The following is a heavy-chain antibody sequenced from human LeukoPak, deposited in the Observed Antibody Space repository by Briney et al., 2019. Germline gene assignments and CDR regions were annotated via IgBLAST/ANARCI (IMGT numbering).Heavy chain of an antibody. J-gene: IGHJ4*02. Sequence: GGSLRLSCAASGFTFSGYSMNWVRQAPGRGLEWVSSISSSSIYIYYADSVKGRFTIPRDNAKSSLSLQMNSLRAEDTAVYYCARGHSNYGDYFDYWGQGTLVTVSS. V-gene: IGHV3-21*01. CDR3: ARGHSNYGDYFDY. CDR2: ISSSSIYI. CDR1: GFTFSGYS. D-gene: IGHD4-11*01.